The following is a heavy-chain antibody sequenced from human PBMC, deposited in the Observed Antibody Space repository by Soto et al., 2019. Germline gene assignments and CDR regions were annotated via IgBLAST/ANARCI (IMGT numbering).Heavy chain of an antibody. J-gene: IGHJ4*02. D-gene: IGHD3-22*01. Sequence: PGGSLRLSCAASGFPFSSYAMSWVRQAPGKGLEWVAVISYDGSNKYYADSVKGRFTISRDNSKNTLYLQMNSLRAEDTAVYYCAKLNYDSSAGYWGQGALVTVSS. V-gene: IGHV3-30*18. CDR1: GFPFSSYA. CDR3: AKLNYDSSAGY. CDR2: ISYDGSNK.